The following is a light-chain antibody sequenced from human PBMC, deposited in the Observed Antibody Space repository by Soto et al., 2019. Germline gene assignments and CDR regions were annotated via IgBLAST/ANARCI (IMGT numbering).Light chain of an antibody. V-gene: IGLV2-23*03. CDR2: EGS. J-gene: IGLJ3*02. CDR3: CSYAGSSTFSGV. Sequence: QSVLTQPASVSGSPGQSITISCTGTSSDVGSYNLVSWYQQHPGKAPKLMIYEGSKRPSGVSNRFSGSKSGNTASLTISGLQAEDEADYYCCSYAGSSTFSGVFGGGTQLTVL. CDR1: SSDVGSYNL.